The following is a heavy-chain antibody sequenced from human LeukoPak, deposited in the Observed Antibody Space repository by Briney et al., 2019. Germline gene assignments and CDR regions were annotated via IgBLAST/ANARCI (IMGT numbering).Heavy chain of an antibody. V-gene: IGHV4-39*07. CDR2: IYYSGST. CDR3: ARESSRIQLWSYYYYYYMDV. D-gene: IGHD5-18*01. J-gene: IGHJ6*03. Sequence: PSETLSLTCTVSGGSISSSSYYWGWIRQPPGKGLEWIGSIYYSGSTYYNPSLKSRVTISVDTSKNQFSLKLSSVTAADTAVYYCARESSRIQLWSYYYYYYMDVWGKGTTVTISS. CDR1: GGSISSSSYY.